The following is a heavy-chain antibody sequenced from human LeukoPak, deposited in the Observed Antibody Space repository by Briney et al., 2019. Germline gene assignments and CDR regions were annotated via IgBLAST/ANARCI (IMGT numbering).Heavy chain of an antibody. D-gene: IGHD3-22*01. Sequence: GGSLRLSCAASGFTFSSYGMHWVRQAPGKGLEWVAVIWYDGSNKFYADSVKGRFIISRDNSKNTLYLQMNSLRAEDTAVYYCARDLYDSSESAFDIWGQGTMVTVSS. CDR3: ARDLYDSSESAFDI. CDR1: GFTFSSYG. CDR2: IWYDGSNK. V-gene: IGHV3-33*01. J-gene: IGHJ3*02.